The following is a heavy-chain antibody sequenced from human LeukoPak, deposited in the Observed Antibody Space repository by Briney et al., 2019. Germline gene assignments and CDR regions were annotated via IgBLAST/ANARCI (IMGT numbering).Heavy chain of an antibody. D-gene: IGHD2-15*01. CDR1: GITFSSCA. CDR3: ATYCSGASCYSGMDV. V-gene: IGHV3-23*01. J-gene: IGHJ6*02. CDR2: LNGGST. Sequence: GGSLRLSCAASGITFSSCATTWVRQAPGKGLEWVSILNGGSTYYADSVKGRFTISRDNSKNTLFLQMNSLRGEDTAVYYCATYCSGASCYSGMDVWGQGTTVTVYS.